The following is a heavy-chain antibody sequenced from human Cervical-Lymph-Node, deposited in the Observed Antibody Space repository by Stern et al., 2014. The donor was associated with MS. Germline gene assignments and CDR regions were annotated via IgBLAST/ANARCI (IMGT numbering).Heavy chain of an antibody. J-gene: IGHJ4*02. D-gene: IGHD3-22*01. CDR1: GFTFSSYS. CDR2: ISSSSSYI. Sequence: VQLVESGGGLVKPGGYLRLSCAASGFTFSSYSMNWVRQAPGKGLEWVSSISSSSSYIYYADSVKGRFTISRDNAKNSLYLQMNSLRAEDTAVYYCAMETYYYDSSGYYWGQGTLVTVSS. V-gene: IGHV3-21*01. CDR3: AMETYYYDSSGYY.